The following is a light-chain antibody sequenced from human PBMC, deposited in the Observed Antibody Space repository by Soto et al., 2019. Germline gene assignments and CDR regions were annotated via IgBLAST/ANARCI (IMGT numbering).Light chain of an antibody. CDR2: LGS. CDR3: MQALQTPYT. Sequence: DIVMTQSPLYLPVTPGEPASISCRSSQSLLHSNGYKFFDWYLQKPGQSPQLLIYLGSNRASGVPDRFSGSESCTDFTLKISRVEAEDVGVYYCMQALQTPYTFGQGTKLAIK. CDR1: QSLLHSNGYKF. V-gene: IGKV2-28*01. J-gene: IGKJ2*01.